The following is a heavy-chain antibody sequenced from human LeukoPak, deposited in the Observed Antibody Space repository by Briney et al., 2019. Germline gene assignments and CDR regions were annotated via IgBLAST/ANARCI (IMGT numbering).Heavy chain of an antibody. V-gene: IGHV3-30*02. CDR2: IRYDGTNT. J-gene: IGHJ4*02. Sequence: GGSLRLSCSASGFTFSSYGMHWVRQAPGKGLEWVAFIRYDGTNTYYADSVKGRFTISRDNSKNTLYLQMNSLRAEDTVVYYCAAGYCTTAVCYKGFDYWGQGTLVTVSS. D-gene: IGHD2-8*01. CDR3: AAGYCTTAVCYKGFDY. CDR1: GFTFSSYG.